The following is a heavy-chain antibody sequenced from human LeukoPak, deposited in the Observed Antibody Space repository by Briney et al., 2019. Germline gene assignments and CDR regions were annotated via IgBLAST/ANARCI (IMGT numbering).Heavy chain of an antibody. CDR1: GGSISSYY. D-gene: IGHD4-23*01. CDR3: ARVEAYGGKGYFDY. CDR2: IYYSGST. J-gene: IGHJ4*02. V-gene: IGHV4-59*01. Sequence: SETLSLTCTVSGGSISSYYWSWIRQPPRKGLSWIGYIYYSGSTNYNPSLKSRVTISVDTSKNQFSLKLSSVTAADTAVYYCARVEAYGGKGYFDYWGQGTLVTVSS.